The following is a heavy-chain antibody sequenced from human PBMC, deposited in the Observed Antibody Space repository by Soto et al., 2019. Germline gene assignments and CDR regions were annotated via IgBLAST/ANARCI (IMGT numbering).Heavy chain of an antibody. Sequence: QVQLVESGGGVVQPGRSLRLSCAASGFTFSSYAMHWVRQAPGKGLEWVAVISYDGSNKYYADSVKGRFTISRDNSKNTLYLQMNSLRAEDTAVYYCARARIKAITGTDGGPNWFDPWGQGTLVTVSS. CDR1: GFTFSSYA. J-gene: IGHJ5*02. V-gene: IGHV3-30-3*01. CDR2: ISYDGSNK. CDR3: ARARIKAITGTDGGPNWFDP. D-gene: IGHD1-20*01.